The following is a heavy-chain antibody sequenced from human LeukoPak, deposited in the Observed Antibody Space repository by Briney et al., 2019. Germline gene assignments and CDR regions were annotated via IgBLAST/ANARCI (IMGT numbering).Heavy chain of an antibody. CDR1: GGSISSTNYH. CDR2: IYYSGST. Sequence: SETLSLTCTASGGSISSTNYHWGWIRQPPGKGLEWIGSIYYSGSTYYNPSLKSRATISVDTSKNQFSLKLSSVTAADTAVYYCARPLVGTTDYFDYWGQGTLVTVSS. CDR3: ARPLVGTTDYFDY. V-gene: IGHV4-39*01. J-gene: IGHJ4*02. D-gene: IGHD1-26*01.